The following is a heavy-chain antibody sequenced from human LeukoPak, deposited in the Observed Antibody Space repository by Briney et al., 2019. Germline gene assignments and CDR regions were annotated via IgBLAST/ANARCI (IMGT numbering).Heavy chain of an antibody. V-gene: IGHV1-2*04. D-gene: IGHD5-24*01. Sequence: GASVKVSCKASGYTFTGYYMHWVRQAPGQGLEWMGWINPNSGGTNYAQKFQGWVTMTRDTSISTAYMELSRLRSDDTAVYYCARGEMATITKPDAFDIWGQGTMVTVSS. CDR1: GYTFTGYY. CDR3: ARGEMATITKPDAFDI. CDR2: INPNSGGT. J-gene: IGHJ3*02.